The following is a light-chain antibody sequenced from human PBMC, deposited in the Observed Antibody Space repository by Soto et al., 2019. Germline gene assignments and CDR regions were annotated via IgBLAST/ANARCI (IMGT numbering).Light chain of an antibody. J-gene: IGKJ2*01. V-gene: IGKV3D-15*02. CDR2: AAS. CDR3: HQYYNAPQT. CDR1: QSVSGN. Sequence: EIVMTQSPATLSVSPGERATLSCRAGQSVSGNLAWYQQKPGQAPRLLIYAASIRAPGIPDKFSGTGSGTDYSLTIDRLEPEDSAVYYCHQYYNAPQTFGQGTKVDI.